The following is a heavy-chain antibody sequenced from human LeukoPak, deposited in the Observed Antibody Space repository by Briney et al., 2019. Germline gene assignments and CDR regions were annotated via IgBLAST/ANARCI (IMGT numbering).Heavy chain of an antibody. CDR3: ARRYFDWFLGAGGSLDI. CDR1: GFTFRSYW. Sequence: PGGSLRLSCAGSGFTFRSYWMHWVRQAPGKGLEWVVNIKQDGSEKYYVDSVKGRFTISRDNANDSVYLQMNSLRAEDTAVYYCARRYFDWFLGAGGSLDIWGQGTMVTVSS. V-gene: IGHV3-7*01. J-gene: IGHJ3*02. CDR2: IKQDGSEK. D-gene: IGHD3-9*01.